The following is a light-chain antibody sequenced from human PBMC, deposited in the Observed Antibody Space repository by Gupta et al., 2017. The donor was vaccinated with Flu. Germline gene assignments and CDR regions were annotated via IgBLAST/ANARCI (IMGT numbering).Light chain of an antibody. CDR3: VLYMGSGVWV. V-gene: IGLV8-61*01. Sequence: TVTLTCGLSSGSVSTSYYPSWYQQTPGPPPRPLIYSTNMRSAGVPGRISGSIPGKKAALTITGAQADDECNYYCVLYMGSGVWVFGGGTKLTVL. CDR2: STN. J-gene: IGLJ3*02. CDR1: SGSVSTSYY.